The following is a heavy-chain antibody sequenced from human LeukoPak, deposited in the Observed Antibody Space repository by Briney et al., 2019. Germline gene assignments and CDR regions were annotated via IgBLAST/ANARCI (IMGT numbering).Heavy chain of an antibody. D-gene: IGHD3-10*01. CDR1: GDSISRGDYS. J-gene: IGHJ5*02. Sequence: TLSLTCAFSGDSISRGDYSWSWIRQPSAKGLEWIGYIFHSGRLYYNPSLKSRVTISVDKSKNQFPLRLTSGTAADTAVYYCARELWFVNAPGSWFDPWGQGTLVTVSS. CDR2: IFHSGRL. V-gene: IGHV4-30-2*01. CDR3: ARELWFVNAPGSWFDP.